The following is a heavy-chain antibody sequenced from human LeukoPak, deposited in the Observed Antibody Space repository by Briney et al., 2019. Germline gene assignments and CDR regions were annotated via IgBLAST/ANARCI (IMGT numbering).Heavy chain of an antibody. J-gene: IGHJ5*02. Sequence: SETLSLTCAVYGASFSDYYWTWIRQPPGKGLEWIGEINHSGSSNNNPSLKSRVTISVDTSKNQFSLKLSSVTAADTAVYYCARQRGFLSAYIDLWGRGTPVTVSP. CDR2: INHSGSS. V-gene: IGHV4-34*01. D-gene: IGHD3-3*01. CDR3: ARQRGFLSAYIDL. CDR1: GASFSDYY.